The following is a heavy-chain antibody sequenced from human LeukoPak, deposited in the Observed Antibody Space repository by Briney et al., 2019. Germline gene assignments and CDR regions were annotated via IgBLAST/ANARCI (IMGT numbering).Heavy chain of an antibody. Sequence: GGSLRLSCAASGFTFSSYAMHWVRQAPGKGLEWVSVIYSGGSTYYADSVKGRFTISRDISKNTLYLQMNSLRAEDTAVYYCARNFFDYWGQGTLVTVSS. CDR2: IYSGGST. V-gene: IGHV3-53*01. CDR3: ARNFFDY. J-gene: IGHJ4*02. CDR1: GFTFSSYA.